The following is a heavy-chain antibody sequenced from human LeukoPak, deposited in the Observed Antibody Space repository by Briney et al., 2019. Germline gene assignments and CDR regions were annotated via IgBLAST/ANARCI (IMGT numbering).Heavy chain of an antibody. CDR2: IYSGGST. Sequence: SETLSLTCTVSGGSISSGNYYWTWIRQPAGQGLEWIVHIYSGGSTNFHPSLKRRVIISVDTSKTQFFLKLTSVTAADTAVYYCGRGKYCGDTRCHGYYYMDVWGKGTTVTVSS. CDR1: GGSISSGNYY. V-gene: IGHV4-61*09. D-gene: IGHD2-2*01. J-gene: IGHJ6*03. CDR3: GRGKYCGDTRCHGYYYMDV.